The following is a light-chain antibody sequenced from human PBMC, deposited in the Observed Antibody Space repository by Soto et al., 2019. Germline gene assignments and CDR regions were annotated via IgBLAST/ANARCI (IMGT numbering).Light chain of an antibody. J-gene: IGLJ1*01. Sequence: QSALTQPPSASGSPGQSVAISCTGTSSDVGAYDYVSWYQQHPGKAPKLLIYDVNKRPSGVPARFSGSNSGKTASLTVSGLQAEDEADYYCSSYAGTHIVFGTGTKLTVL. CDR3: SSYAGTHIV. V-gene: IGLV2-8*01. CDR2: DVN. CDR1: SSDVGAYDY.